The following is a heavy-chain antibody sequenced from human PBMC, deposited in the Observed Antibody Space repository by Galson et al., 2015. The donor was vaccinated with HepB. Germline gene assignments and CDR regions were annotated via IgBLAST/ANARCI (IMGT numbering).Heavy chain of an antibody. D-gene: IGHD2-2*01. Sequence: SVKVSCKASGGTFSSYAISWVRQAPGQGLEWMGGIIPIFGTANYAQKFQGRVTITADESTSTAYMELSSLRSEDTAVYYCARGFIVVVPAAIYYGMDVWGQGTTVTVSS. J-gene: IGHJ6*02. CDR1: GGTFSSYA. V-gene: IGHV1-69*13. CDR2: IIPIFGTA. CDR3: ARGFIVVVPAAIYYGMDV.